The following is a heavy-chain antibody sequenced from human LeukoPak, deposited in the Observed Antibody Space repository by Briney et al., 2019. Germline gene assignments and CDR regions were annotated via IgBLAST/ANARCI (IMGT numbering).Heavy chain of an antibody. J-gene: IGHJ4*02. CDR2: INPDGSQK. V-gene: IGHV3-7*01. Sequence: PGGSLRLSCAASGFSFSGSWMNWVRQAPGKGLEWVANINPDGSQKRFVDSVMGRFTMSRDNAKNSLYLQINRLRSEDTAVFYCAAWTDRGYNFWGQGTLVTVSS. CDR3: AAWTDRGYNF. CDR1: GFSFSGSW. D-gene: IGHD5-24*01.